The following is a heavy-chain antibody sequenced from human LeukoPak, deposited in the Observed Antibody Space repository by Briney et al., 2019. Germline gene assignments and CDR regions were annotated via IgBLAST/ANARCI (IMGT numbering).Heavy chain of an antibody. CDR2: IYHSGST. CDR1: GYSISSDYY. J-gene: IGHJ4*02. Sequence: PSETLSLTCAVSGYSISSDYYWGWLRPPPEKGLGWSGSIYHSGSTYYKPSLKGRVTISVDTSKNQFSLQLSSVTAADTAVYYCARGGTTDYWGQGTLVTVSS. D-gene: IGHD1-7*01. CDR3: ARGGTTDY. V-gene: IGHV4-38-2*01.